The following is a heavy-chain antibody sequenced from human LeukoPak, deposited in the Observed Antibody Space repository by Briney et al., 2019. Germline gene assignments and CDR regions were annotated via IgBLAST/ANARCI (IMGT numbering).Heavy chain of an antibody. J-gene: IGHJ3*02. CDR3: AKDHPEGDGYNYGAFDI. CDR1: GFTFSDSA. D-gene: IGHD5-24*01. CDR2: ISFSGANS. V-gene: IGHV3-23*01. Sequence: PGGSLRLSCAASGFTFSDSAMTWVRQAPGKGLDWVSLISFSGANSYYADSVKGRFTISRDKSRNTLYLQMNSLRGEDTAVYYCAKDHPEGDGYNYGAFDIWGQGTMVTVSS.